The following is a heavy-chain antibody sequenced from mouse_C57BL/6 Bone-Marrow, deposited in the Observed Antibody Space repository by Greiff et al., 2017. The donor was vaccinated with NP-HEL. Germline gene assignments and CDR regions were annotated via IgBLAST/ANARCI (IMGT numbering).Heavy chain of an antibody. Sequence: QVQLQQSGAELVKPGASVKLSCKASGYTFTSYWLQWVQQRPGPGLEWIGQLDPSDSYPNYTQKFKGKATLTVDTSSSTAYMQLSSLTLEDSAVYYCARECDWDVDAMDYWGQGTSVTVSS. J-gene: IGHJ4*01. D-gene: IGHD4-1*01. V-gene: IGHV1-50*01. CDR3: ARECDWDVDAMDY. CDR1: GYTFTSYW. CDR2: LDPSDSYP.